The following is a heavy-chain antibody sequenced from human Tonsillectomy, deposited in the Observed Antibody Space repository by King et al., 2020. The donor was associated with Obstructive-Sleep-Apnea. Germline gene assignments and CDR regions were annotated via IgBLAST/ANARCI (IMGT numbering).Heavy chain of an antibody. J-gene: IGHJ5*02. V-gene: IGHV1-24*01. CDR2: FDPEDGET. Sequence: VQLVQSGAEVKKPGASMKVSCKVSGYTLTELSMHWVRQAPGKGLEWMGGFDPEDGETIYAQKFQGRVTMTEDTSTDTAYMELRSLRSEETAVYYCATVRQAGYFDWLFTWFDPWGQGTLVTVSS. D-gene: IGHD3-9*01. CDR1: GYTLTELS. CDR3: ATVRQAGYFDWLFTWFDP.